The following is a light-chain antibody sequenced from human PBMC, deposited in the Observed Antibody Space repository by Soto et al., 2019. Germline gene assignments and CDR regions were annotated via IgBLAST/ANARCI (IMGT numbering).Light chain of an antibody. V-gene: IGLV2-23*02. CDR3: CSYVGDSLV. CDR2: EVS. CDR1: SSYFESYNL. Sequence: QSALTQPASVSGSPGQSITISCTGTSSYFESYNLVSWYQQHPGKVPIIMIYEVSERPSGVSHRFSGSKSGNTASLTISGLQAEDDADYYCCSYVGDSLVFGGGTKLTVL. J-gene: IGLJ2*01.